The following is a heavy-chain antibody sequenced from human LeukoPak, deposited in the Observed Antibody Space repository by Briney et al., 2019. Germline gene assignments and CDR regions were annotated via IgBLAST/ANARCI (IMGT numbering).Heavy chain of an antibody. CDR3: ARWVTTQGTFDI. D-gene: IGHD1-1*01. Sequence: SETLSLTCTVSGGSISTYYWIWIRQPAGKGLEWIGRIYTSGSTNYNSSLKSRVTLSLDTSKNQFSLKLISVTAAVTAVYYCARWVTTQGTFDIWGQGTMVTVSS. V-gene: IGHV4-4*07. CDR1: GGSISTYY. J-gene: IGHJ3*02. CDR2: IYTSGST.